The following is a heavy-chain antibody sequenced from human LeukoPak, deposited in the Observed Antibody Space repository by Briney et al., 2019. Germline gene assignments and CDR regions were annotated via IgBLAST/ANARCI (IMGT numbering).Heavy chain of an antibody. D-gene: IGHD1-26*01. J-gene: IGHJ4*02. CDR2: INPNSGGT. Sequence: ASVKVSCKASGYTFSGYYMHWVRQAPGQGLEWMGWINPNSGGTSYAQKFQGRVTMTRDTSISTAYMELSSLSSDDTAVYYCARDLLTGSYQYFDYWGQGTLVTVSS. CDR3: ARDLLTGSYQYFDY. CDR1: GYTFSGYY. V-gene: IGHV1-2*02.